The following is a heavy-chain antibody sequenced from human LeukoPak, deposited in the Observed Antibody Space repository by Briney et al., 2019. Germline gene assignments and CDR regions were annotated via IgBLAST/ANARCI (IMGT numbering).Heavy chain of an antibody. J-gene: IGHJ4*02. V-gene: IGHV3-53*01. Sequence: GGSLRLSCAVSGFSVRTNFMSWVRQAPGKGLEWVSVIYTGGGTDHSDSVKGRFTISRDNSKNTLSLQMNSLRADDTAIYYCTRSGYRHPYHFESWGQGTLVIVSS. CDR1: GFSVRTNF. CDR3: TRSGYRHPYHFES. CDR2: IYTGGGT. D-gene: IGHD3-22*01.